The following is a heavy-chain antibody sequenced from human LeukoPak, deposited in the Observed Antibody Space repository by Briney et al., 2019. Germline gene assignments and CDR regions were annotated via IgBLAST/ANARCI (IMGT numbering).Heavy chain of an antibody. CDR3: ARHIGITMIVVVIPDAFDI. V-gene: IGHV4-4*02. CDR2: IYHSGST. D-gene: IGHD3-22*01. Sequence: PSETLSLTCAVSGGSISSNKWWNWVRQPPGKGREWSGEIYHSGSTNYNPSLKSRVTISVDTSKNQFSLKPSSVTAADTAVYYCARHIGITMIVVVIPDAFDIWGQGTMVTVSS. J-gene: IGHJ3*02. CDR1: GGSISSNKW.